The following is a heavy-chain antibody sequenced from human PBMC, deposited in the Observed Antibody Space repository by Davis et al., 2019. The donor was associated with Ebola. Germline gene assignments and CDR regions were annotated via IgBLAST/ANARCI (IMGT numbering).Heavy chain of an antibody. J-gene: IGHJ5*02. CDR2: INPNSGGT. CDR3: ARPVRRGWKAGEWFDP. D-gene: IGHD3-10*01. CDR1: GYTFTSYD. Sequence: AASVKVSCKASGYTFTSYDINWVRQAPGQGLEWMGWINPNSGGTNYAQKFQGWVTMTRDTSISTAYMELSSLRSEDTAVYYCARPVRRGWKAGEWFDPWGQGTLVTVSS. V-gene: IGHV1-2*04.